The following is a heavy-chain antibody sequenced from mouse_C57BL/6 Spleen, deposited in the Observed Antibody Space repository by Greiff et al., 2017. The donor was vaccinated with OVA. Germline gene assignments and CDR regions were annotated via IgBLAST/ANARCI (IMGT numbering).Heavy chain of an antibody. D-gene: IGHD4-1*01. CDR2: IDPETGGT. V-gene: IGHV1-15*01. CDR1: GYTFTAYE. Sequence: VQLHQSGAELVRPGASVTLSCKASGYTFTAYEMHWVKQTPVNGLEWIGAIDPETGGTAYPQKFKGKAILTADKSSSTAYMESRSLAYEDAAVYYSTRDWEFAYWGQGTLVTVSA. CDR3: TRDWEFAY. J-gene: IGHJ3*01.